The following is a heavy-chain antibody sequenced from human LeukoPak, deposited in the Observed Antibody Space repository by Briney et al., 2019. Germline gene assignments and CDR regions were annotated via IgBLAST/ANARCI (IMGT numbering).Heavy chain of an antibody. D-gene: IGHD3-22*01. CDR2: INHSGST. J-gene: IGHJ4*02. CDR3: ARRSGYYPN. V-gene: IGHV4-39*07. Sequence: SETLSLTCTVSGGSISSSSYYWGWIRQPPGKGLEWIGEINHSGSTNYNPSLKSRVTISVDTSKNQFSLKLSSVTAADTAVYYCARRSGYYPNWGQGTLVTVSS. CDR1: GGSISSSSYY.